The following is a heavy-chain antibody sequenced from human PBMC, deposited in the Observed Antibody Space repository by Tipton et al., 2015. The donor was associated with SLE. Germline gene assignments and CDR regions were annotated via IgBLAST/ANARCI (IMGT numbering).Heavy chain of an antibody. Sequence: TLSLTCAVSGESFSGYYWSWIRQPPGKGLEWIGKIILTGSTNYNPSLKGRVIISLDTSQNHISLRLDSVTAADTAVYYCARDVYCSGGSCFDWYFDLWGRGTLATVSS. V-gene: IGHV4-34*12. D-gene: IGHD2-15*01. CDR2: IILTGST. CDR3: ARDVYCSGGSCFDWYFDL. CDR1: GESFSGYY. J-gene: IGHJ2*01.